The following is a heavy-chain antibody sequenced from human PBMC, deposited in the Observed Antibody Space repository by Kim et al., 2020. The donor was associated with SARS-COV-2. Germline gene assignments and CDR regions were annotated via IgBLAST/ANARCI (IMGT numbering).Heavy chain of an antibody. CDR1: GFIVSGNS. CDR3: ATLPKQYVGGGYFDC. Sequence: GGSLRLSCVVSGFIVSGNSMSWVRQAPGKGLEWVSLIFSGGATFYADSVKGRFTISRDGSKNTLHLQMNNLRAEDTAVYYCATLPKQYVGGGYFDCWGQGNLVTVSS. J-gene: IGHJ4*02. V-gene: IGHV3-53*01. D-gene: IGHD3-16*01. CDR2: IFSGGAT.